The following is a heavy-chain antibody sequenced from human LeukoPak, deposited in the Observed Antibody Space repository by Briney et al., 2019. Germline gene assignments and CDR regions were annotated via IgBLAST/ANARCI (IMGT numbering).Heavy chain of an antibody. D-gene: IGHD2-2*01. V-gene: IGHV1-8*01. Sequence: ASVKVSCKAPGYTFTSYDINWVRQATGQGLEWMGWMNPNSGNTGYAQKFQGRVTMTRNTSISTAYMELSSLRSEDTAVYYCASGPRRYCSSTSCYVKDYWGQGTLVTVSS. CDR3: ASGPRRYCSSTSCYVKDY. CDR1: GYTFTSYD. CDR2: MNPNSGNT. J-gene: IGHJ4*02.